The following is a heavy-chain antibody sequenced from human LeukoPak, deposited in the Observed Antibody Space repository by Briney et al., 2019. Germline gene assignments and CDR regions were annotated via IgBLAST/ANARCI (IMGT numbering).Heavy chain of an antibody. CDR2: ISISSSYI. CDR3: ARDPYSGSYGDSYYYYMDV. V-gene: IGHV3-21*01. D-gene: IGHD1-26*01. Sequence: GGSLRLSCAASGFTFSSYSMNWVRQAPGKGLEWVSSISISSSYIYYADSVKGRFTISRDNAKNSLYLQMNSLRAEDTAVYYCARDPYSGSYGDSYYYYMDVWGKGTTVTISS. CDR1: GFTFSSYS. J-gene: IGHJ6*03.